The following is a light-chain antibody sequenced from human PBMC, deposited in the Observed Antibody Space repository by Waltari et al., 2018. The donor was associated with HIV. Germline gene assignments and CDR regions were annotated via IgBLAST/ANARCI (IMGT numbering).Light chain of an antibody. Sequence: QSVLTQPPSASGTPGQRVTITCSGSSSTLGITYGSWYQHRPGTAPKLIIFTNYQRPSWVPVRFSGSKCGTSSSLAFSALQSDDGSDYYCAAWDGNLRGGVFGGGTKLTV. CDR1: SSTLGITY. V-gene: IGLV1-47*01. CDR2: TNY. CDR3: AAWDGNLRGGV. J-gene: IGLJ3*02.